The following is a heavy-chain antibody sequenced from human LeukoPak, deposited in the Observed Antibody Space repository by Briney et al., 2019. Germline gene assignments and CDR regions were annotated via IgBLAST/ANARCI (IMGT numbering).Heavy chain of an antibody. D-gene: IGHD5-24*01. Sequence: SETLSLTCTVSGVSISSYYWNWIRQAPGKGLEWIGYIYYTGDTNFNPSLKSRVTISLDTSKNQFSLKLTSVTAADTAVYYCTRPPRIIEGNTYFDYWGQGTVVTVSS. CDR1: GVSISSYY. CDR3: TRPPRIIEGNTYFDY. V-gene: IGHV4-59*08. J-gene: IGHJ4*02. CDR2: IYYTGDT.